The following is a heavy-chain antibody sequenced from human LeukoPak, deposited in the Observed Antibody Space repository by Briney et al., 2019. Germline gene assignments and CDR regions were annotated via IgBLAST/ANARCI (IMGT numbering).Heavy chain of an antibody. V-gene: IGHV1-18*01. CDR2: ISAYNGNT. J-gene: IGHJ3*02. D-gene: IGHD3-9*01. CDR3: ARGRPLRYFDWLLEGRAFDI. Sequence: ASVKVSCKASGYTFTSYGISWVRQAPGQGLEWMGWISAYNGNTNYAQKLQGRVTMTTDTSTSTAYMELRSLRSDDTAVYYCARGRPLRYFDWLLEGRAFDIWAKGQWSPSLQ. CDR1: GYTFTSYG.